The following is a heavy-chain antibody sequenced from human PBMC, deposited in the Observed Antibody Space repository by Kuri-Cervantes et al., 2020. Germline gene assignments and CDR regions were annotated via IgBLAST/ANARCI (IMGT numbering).Heavy chain of an antibody. V-gene: IGHV3-47*02. Sequence: GGSLRLSCAASGFAFSSYVLHWVRRAPGKGPEWVSAIGTGGDTYYADSVMGRFTISRDNAKNTLYLQMNTLRLEDTAVYYCARGIIGRRFDPWGQGTLVTVSS. CDR1: GFAFSSYV. CDR2: IGTGGDT. J-gene: IGHJ5*02. CDR3: ARGIIGRRFDP.